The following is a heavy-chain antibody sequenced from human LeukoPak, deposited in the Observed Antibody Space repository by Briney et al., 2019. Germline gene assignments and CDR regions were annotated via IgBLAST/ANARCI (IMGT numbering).Heavy chain of an antibody. D-gene: IGHD3-9*01. V-gene: IGHV3-30*04. CDR2: ISYDGSNK. J-gene: IGHJ4*02. CDR3: ARVRCFDWLSPFDY. Sequence: GGSLRLSCAASGFTFSSYAMHWVRQAPGKGLEWVAVISYDGSNKYYADSVKGRFTISRDNSKNTLYLQMNSLRAEDTAVYYCARVRCFDWLSPFDYWGQGTLVTVSS. CDR1: GFTFSSYA.